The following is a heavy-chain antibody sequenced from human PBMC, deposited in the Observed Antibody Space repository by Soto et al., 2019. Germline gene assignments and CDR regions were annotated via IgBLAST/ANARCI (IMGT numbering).Heavy chain of an antibody. CDR3: VKDRFVNY. Sequence: GGSLRLSCSASGLNFNDYAMHWVRQAAGKGLKYVSSISSNGVSTYYADSVKGRFTISRDNSKNTLYLQMNSLRVEDTAVYYCVKDRFVNYWGQGALVTVSS. V-gene: IGHV3-64D*06. J-gene: IGHJ4*02. CDR2: ISSNGVST. CDR1: GLNFNDYA. D-gene: IGHD3-3*01.